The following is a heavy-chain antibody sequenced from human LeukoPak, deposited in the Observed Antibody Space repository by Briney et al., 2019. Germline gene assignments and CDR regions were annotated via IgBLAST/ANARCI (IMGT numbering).Heavy chain of an antibody. Sequence: GASVKVSCKASGGTFSSYAISWVRQAPGQGLEWMGRIVPIVGITNSAQKFQGRVTITADKSTSTAYMELSSLKSQDTAVYYCARGSGGSYCLDYWGQGTLVTVSS. CDR2: IVPIVGIT. V-gene: IGHV1-69*04. D-gene: IGHD1-26*01. CDR1: GGTFSSYA. J-gene: IGHJ4*02. CDR3: ARGSGGSYCLDY.